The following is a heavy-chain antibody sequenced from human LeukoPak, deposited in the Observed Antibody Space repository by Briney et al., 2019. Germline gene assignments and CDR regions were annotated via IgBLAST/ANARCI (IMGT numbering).Heavy chain of an antibody. V-gene: IGHV1-2*02. CDR2: INPNSGGT. J-gene: IGHJ5*02. CDR3: ARDGSIVVVPAGISWFDP. CDR1: GYTFTGYY. D-gene: IGHD2-2*02. Sequence: ASVKVSCKASGYTFTGYYMHWVRQAPGQGLEWMGWINPNSGGTNYAQKFQGRVTMTRDTSISTAYMELSRLRSDDTAVYYCARDGSIVVVPAGISWFDPWGQGTLVTVSS.